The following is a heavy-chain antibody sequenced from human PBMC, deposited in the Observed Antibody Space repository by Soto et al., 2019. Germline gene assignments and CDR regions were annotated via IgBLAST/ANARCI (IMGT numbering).Heavy chain of an antibody. CDR1: GYTFTSYA. CDR3: ARSRITMVRGVIPCAFDI. V-gene: IGHV1-3*01. J-gene: IGHJ3*02. CDR2: INAGNGNT. D-gene: IGHD3-10*01. Sequence: QVQLVQSGAEVKKSGASVKVSCKASGYTFTSYAMHWVRQAPGQRLEWMGWINAGNGNTKYSQKFQGRVTITRDTSASTAYMELSSLRSEDTAVYYCARSRITMVRGVIPCAFDIWGQGTMVTVSS.